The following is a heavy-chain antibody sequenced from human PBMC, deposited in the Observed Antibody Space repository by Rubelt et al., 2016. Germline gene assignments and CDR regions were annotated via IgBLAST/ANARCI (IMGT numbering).Heavy chain of an antibody. CDR2: IDWDADK. V-gene: IGHV2-70*01. CDR3: ALGRSYGVEFDY. CDR1: GFSLSTSGMC. Sequence: QVTLRESGPALVKPTQTLTLTCTFSGFSLSTSGMCVSWIRHPPGKAMAWLALIDWDADKSYSTSLKTRLTISKDTPKNQVVVTRTTMDPVDTATYYGALGRSYGVEFDYWGQGTLVTVSS. D-gene: IGHD5-18*01. J-gene: IGHJ4*02.